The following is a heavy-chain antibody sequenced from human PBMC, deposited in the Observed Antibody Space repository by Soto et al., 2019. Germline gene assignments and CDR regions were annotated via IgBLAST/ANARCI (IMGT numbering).Heavy chain of an antibody. Sequence: QVQLVQSGAEVKKPGASVKVSCKASGYTFTSYYMHWVRQAPGQGLEWMGIINPSGGSTSYAQKFQGRVTMTRDTSTSTGYMELSSLRSEDTAVYYCAREVGATGLAYWGQGTLVTVSS. CDR3: AREVGATGLAY. J-gene: IGHJ4*02. CDR1: GYTFTSYY. V-gene: IGHV1-46*01. D-gene: IGHD1-26*01. CDR2: INPSGGST.